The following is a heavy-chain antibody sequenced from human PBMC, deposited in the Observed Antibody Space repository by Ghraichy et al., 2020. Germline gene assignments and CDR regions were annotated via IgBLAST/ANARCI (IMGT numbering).Heavy chain of an antibody. CDR1: GFSFSSYA. V-gene: IGHV3-23*01. D-gene: IGHD3-16*01. CDR3: ARVRQEVRFRLPTD. CDR2: VSGSGAGT. J-gene: IGHJ4*02. Sequence: LRLSCAASGFSFSSYAMTWVRQAPGKGLEWVSSVSGSGAGTYYADSVKGRFTISRDNSKNTLYLQMNSLRAEDTALYYCARVRQEVRFRLPTDWGQGTLVTVSS.